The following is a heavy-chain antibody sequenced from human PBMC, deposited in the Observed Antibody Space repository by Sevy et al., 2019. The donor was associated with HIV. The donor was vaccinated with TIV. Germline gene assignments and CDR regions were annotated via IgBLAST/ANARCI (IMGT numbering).Heavy chain of an antibody. D-gene: IGHD3-22*01. J-gene: IGHJ6*02. CDR2: INPNSGDT. CDR3: ARSYDSSGSYYYYYGMDV. CDR1: GYTFTGYY. Sequence: ASVKVSCKASGYTFTGYYMHWVRQAPGQGLEWMGWINPNSGDTNYAQKFQGRGTMTRDTSISTAYMELSRLRSDDTAVYYCARSYDSSGSYYYYYGMDVWGQGTTVTVSS. V-gene: IGHV1-2*02.